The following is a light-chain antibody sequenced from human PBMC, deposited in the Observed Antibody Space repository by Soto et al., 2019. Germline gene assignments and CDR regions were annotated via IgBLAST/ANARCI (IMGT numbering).Light chain of an antibody. V-gene: IGLV2-23*01. CDR2: EGS. Sequence: QSALTQPASVSGSPGQSITISCTGTSSDVGSYNLVSWYQQHPGKAPKLMIYEGSKRPSGVSNRFSGSKSGNTAFLTISGLQAEDEADYYCCSYAGSTTLVVFGGGTKVTVL. CDR1: SSDVGSYNL. CDR3: CSYAGSTTLVV. J-gene: IGLJ2*01.